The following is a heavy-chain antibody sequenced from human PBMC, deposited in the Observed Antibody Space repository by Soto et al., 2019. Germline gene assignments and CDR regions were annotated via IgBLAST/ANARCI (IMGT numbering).Heavy chain of an antibody. CDR3: AKGLGYCSGGSCYYDY. J-gene: IGHJ4*02. Sequence: GGSPRLSCAASGFTFSSYGMHWVRQAPGKGLEWVAVISYDGSNKYYADSVKGRFTISRDNSKNTLYLQMNSLRAEDTAVYYCAKGLGYCSGGSCYYDYWGQGTLVTVSS. CDR2: ISYDGSNK. D-gene: IGHD2-15*01. CDR1: GFTFSSYG. V-gene: IGHV3-30*18.